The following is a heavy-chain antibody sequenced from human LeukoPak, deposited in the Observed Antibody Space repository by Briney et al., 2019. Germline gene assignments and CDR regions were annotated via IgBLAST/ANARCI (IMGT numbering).Heavy chain of an antibody. J-gene: IGHJ4*02. D-gene: IGHD3-16*01. CDR1: GFTFSSYW. CDR3: AREVRVYDFDY. V-gene: IGHV3-74*03. CDR2: INSDGSST. Sequence: GGSLRLSCAASGFTFSSYWMHWVRQAPGKGRVWVSRINSDGSSTMYADSVKGRFTISRDNAKNTLCLQMSSLRAEDTAVYYCAREVRVYDFDYWGQGTLVTVSS.